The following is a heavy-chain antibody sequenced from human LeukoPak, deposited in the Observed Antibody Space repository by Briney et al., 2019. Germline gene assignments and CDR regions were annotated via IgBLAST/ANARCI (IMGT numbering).Heavy chain of an antibody. Sequence: PGGSLRLSCAASGFTFSSYAMSWVRQAPGKGLEWVSAIGGSGGSTYYADSVKGRFTISRDNSKNTLYLQMNSLRAEDTAVYYCAKDRMATTQISEFDYWGQGTLVTVSS. D-gene: IGHD5-24*01. CDR2: IGGSGGST. J-gene: IGHJ4*02. CDR1: GFTFSSYA. CDR3: AKDRMATTQISEFDY. V-gene: IGHV3-23*01.